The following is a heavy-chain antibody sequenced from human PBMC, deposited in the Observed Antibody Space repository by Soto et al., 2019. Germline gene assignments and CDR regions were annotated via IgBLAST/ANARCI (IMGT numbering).Heavy chain of an antibody. D-gene: IGHD1-1*01. J-gene: IGHJ6*02. V-gene: IGHV1-3*01. Sequence: ASVKVSCKASGYTFTNYALHWVRQAPGQRLEWMGWINAGNGNTKYSQKFQGRVTMTTDTSTSTAYMELRSLRSDDTAVYYCARSLERKWYYYYGMDVWGQGTTVTVSS. CDR1: GYTFTNYA. CDR3: ARSLERKWYYYYGMDV. CDR2: INAGNGNT.